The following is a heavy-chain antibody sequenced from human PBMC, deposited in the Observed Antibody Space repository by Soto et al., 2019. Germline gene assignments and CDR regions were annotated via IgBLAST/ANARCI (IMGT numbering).Heavy chain of an antibody. Sequence: TGGSLRLSCAVSGFTFSNYAMHWVRQAPGKGLEYVSAISSNGGSTYYANSVKGRFTISRDNSKNTLYLQMGSLRAEDMAVYYCARDTASGSYSFDYWGQGTLVTVSS. CDR1: GFTFSNYA. CDR3: ARDTASGSYSFDY. J-gene: IGHJ4*02. CDR2: ISSNGGST. V-gene: IGHV3-64*01. D-gene: IGHD1-26*01.